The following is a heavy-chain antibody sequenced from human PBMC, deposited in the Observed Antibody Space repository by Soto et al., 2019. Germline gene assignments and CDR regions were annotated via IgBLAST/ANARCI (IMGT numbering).Heavy chain of an antibody. CDR1: GGSISSSSYY. V-gene: IGHV4-39*07. Sequence: PSETLSLSCTVSGGSISSSSYYWGWIRQPPGKGLEWIGEVNHGGSTNYNPSLKSRVTISVDASKNQFSLKLISVTAADTAVYYCARGGLGYRCNWFDPWGQGTLVTVSS. CDR3: ARGGLGYRCNWFDP. J-gene: IGHJ5*02. D-gene: IGHD3-16*02. CDR2: VNHGGST.